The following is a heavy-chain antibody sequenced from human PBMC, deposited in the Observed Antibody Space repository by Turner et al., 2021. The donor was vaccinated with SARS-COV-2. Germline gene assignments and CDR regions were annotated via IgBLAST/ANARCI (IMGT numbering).Heavy chain of an antibody. CDR3: ARANPSGFLSLGTPYYGLDV. V-gene: IGHV1-8*02. CDR1: GYTLPNYD. D-gene: IGHD3-3*01. CDR2: MNPMNGDT. J-gene: IGHJ6*02. Sequence: QEQLVQSGAEVRKPGASVMVPCAASGYTLPNYDINRVRQAPGQGLGLKGLMNPMNGDTGYAHKFQVRVTMTRNNSMSTAYMEVSSLRFDDTAVYLCARANPSGFLSLGTPYYGLDVWGRGTTVTVSS.